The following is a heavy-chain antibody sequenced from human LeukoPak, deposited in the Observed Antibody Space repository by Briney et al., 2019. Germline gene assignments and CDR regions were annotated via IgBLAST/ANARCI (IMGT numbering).Heavy chain of an antibody. Sequence: SVKVSCKASGGTFSSYAISWVRQAPGQGLEWMGRIIPILGIANYAQKFQGRVTITADKSTSTAYMELSSLRSEDTAVYYCCHSGWHGAFDIWGQGTMVTVSS. CDR3: CHSGWHGAFDI. V-gene: IGHV1-69*04. D-gene: IGHD6-19*01. CDR2: IIPILGIA. CDR1: GGTFSSYA. J-gene: IGHJ3*02.